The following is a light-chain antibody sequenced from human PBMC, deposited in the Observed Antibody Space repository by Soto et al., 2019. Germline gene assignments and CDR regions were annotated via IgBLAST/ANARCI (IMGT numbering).Light chain of an antibody. CDR3: ATWDDRRNGF. Sequence: QPVLTQPPSASGTPGQRVTIFCSGSTSNIGTYTVSWYQLLPGTAPKLLIYSNTQRPSRVPDRFSGSKSGTSASLAISGLQSEDEADYYCATWDDRRNGFFGGGTKLTVL. CDR2: SNT. J-gene: IGLJ2*01. V-gene: IGLV1-44*01. CDR1: TSNIGTYT.